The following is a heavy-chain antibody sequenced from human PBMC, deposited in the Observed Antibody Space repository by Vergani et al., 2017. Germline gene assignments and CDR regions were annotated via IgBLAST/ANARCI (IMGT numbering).Heavy chain of an antibody. CDR3: AIVVVVRGVSYYYYYYGMAV. D-gene: IGHD3-10*01. CDR2: IYYSGST. J-gene: IGHJ6*02. CDR1: GGSISSGEYY. V-gene: IGHV4-30-4*08. Sequence: QVQLQESGPGLVKPSQTLSLTCTVSGGSISSGEYYWSWIRQPPGKGLEWIGYIYYSGSTYYNPSLKSRVTLSEDTSKNQFSLKLSSVAAADTSVCYCAIVVVVRGVSYYYYYYGMAVWGQGTTVTVSS.